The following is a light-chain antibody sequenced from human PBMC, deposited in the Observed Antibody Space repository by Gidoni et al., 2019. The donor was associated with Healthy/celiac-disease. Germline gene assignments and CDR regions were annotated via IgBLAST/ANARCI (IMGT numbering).Light chain of an antibody. CDR1: QSVSSSY. Sequence: ELVLTQSPGTLSLSQGERATLSCRASQSVSSSYLVWYQQKPGQAPRLLIYGASSRATGIPDRFRGSGSGTDFTLTISRLEPEDFAVYYCQQYGSSPLTFXGXTKVEIK. CDR3: QQYGSSPLT. CDR2: GAS. V-gene: IGKV3-20*01. J-gene: IGKJ4*01.